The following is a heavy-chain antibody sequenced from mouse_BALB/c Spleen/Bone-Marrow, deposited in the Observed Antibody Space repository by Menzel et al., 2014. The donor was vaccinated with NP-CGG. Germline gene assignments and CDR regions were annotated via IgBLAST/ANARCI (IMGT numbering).Heavy chain of an antibody. CDR2: IWSGGST. CDR3: ARNSGGFAY. Sequence: QVQLQQSGPGLVQPSQSLSITCTVSGFSLTSYGVHWVRQSPGKGLEWLGVIWSGGSTDCNAAFISRLSISKDNSKSQVFFKMNSLQANDTAIYYCARNSGGFAYWGQGTLVTVSA. J-gene: IGHJ3*01. V-gene: IGHV2-2*02. CDR1: GFSLTSYG.